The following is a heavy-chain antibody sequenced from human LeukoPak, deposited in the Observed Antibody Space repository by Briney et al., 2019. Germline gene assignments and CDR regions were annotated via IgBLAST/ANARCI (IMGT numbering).Heavy chain of an antibody. V-gene: IGHV3-23*01. D-gene: IGHD2-15*01. CDR1: GFTFNSYA. CDR3: AKARYCSGGSCYSDY. Sequence: GGSLRLSCAASGFTFNSYAMSWVRQAPGKGLEWVSTIHSNGGNTYYADSMKGRFTISRDNSKNTLYLQMNSLRVEDTSVYYCAKARYCSGGSCYSDYWGQGTLVTVSS. CDR2: IHSNGGNT. J-gene: IGHJ4*02.